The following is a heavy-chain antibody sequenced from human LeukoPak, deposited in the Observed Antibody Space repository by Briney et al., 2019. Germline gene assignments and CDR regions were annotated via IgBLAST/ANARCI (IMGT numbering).Heavy chain of an antibody. V-gene: IGHV3-53*01. CDR3: ARDSDSGYGPFAS. CDR2: IHSGGTT. D-gene: IGHD5-12*01. CDR1: GFTVSNNY. J-gene: IGHJ4*02. Sequence: GGSLRLSCAASGFTVSNNYMSWVRQAPGKGLEWVSVIHSGGTTNYADSVQGRFTISRDNSKTTVYLHINSLRAEDTAVYYCARDSDSGYGPFASWGQGTLVTVSS.